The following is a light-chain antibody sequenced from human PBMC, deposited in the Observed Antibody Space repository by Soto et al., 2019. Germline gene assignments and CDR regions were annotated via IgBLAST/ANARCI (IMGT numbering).Light chain of an antibody. CDR1: SSDVGSYNR. Sequence: QSVLTQPPSVSGSPGQSVAISCTGTSSDVGSYNRVSWYQQPPGTAPKLMIYDVSDRPSGVPDRFSGSKSGNTASLTISGLQAEDEAAYYCSSYTSSSTYVFGTGIKLTVL. CDR2: DVS. CDR3: SSYTSSSTYV. V-gene: IGLV2-18*02. J-gene: IGLJ1*01.